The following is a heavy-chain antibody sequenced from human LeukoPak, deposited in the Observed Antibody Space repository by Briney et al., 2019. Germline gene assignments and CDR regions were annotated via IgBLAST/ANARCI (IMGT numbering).Heavy chain of an antibody. Sequence: ASVKVSCKASGYTFTSYYIHWVRQAPGQGLEWMGIINPSGGSTSYAQKFQGRVTMTRDTSTSTVYMELSSLRSEDTAVYYCARGSTPSYYYDSSSHFDYWGQGTLVTVSS. CDR1: GYTFTSYY. V-gene: IGHV1-46*01. CDR3: ARGSTPSYYYDSSSHFDY. CDR2: INPSGGST. D-gene: IGHD3-22*01. J-gene: IGHJ4*02.